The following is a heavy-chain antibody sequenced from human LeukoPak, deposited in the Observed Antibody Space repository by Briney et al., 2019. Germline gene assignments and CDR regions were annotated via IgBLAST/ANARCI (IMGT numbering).Heavy chain of an antibody. CDR3: AKDGDPNGPSYGYYFDY. CDR1: GFIVSTYA. V-gene: IGHV3-30*18. J-gene: IGHJ4*02. D-gene: IGHD2-8*01. CDR2: ISSDGSDK. Sequence: GRSLRPSCATSGFIVSTYAMHWVRQAPGKGLEWVAVISSDGSDKSYANSVRGRFTISRDNSRNTLSLQMSSLRAEDTAVYYCAKDGDPNGPSYGYYFDYWGQGTLVTVSS.